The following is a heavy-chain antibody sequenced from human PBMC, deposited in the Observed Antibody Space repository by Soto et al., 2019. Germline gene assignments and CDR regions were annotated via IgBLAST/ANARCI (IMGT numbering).Heavy chain of an antibody. CDR3: ARNDSGYYFRGTEGYDF. V-gene: IGHV3-11*01. CDR1: GFTCGDHY. D-gene: IGHD3-22*01. J-gene: IGHJ3*01. Sequence: GGSMRLSCAASGFTCGDHYMRWIRQAPGKGLEWIAYISSSGSTIYYADSVKGRFTVSRDNAKDSLYLQMNSLRVDDTALYYCARNDSGYYFRGTEGYDFWGQGTMVTVSS. CDR2: ISSSGSTI.